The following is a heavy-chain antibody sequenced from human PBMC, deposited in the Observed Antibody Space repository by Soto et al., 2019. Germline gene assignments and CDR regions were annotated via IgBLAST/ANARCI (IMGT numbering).Heavy chain of an antibody. Sequence: ETLSLTCTVSGGSISSSSYYWGWIRQPPGKGLEWIGSIYYSGSTYYNPSLKSRVTISVDTSKNQFSLKLSSVTAADTAAYYCARGTVCGGDCYPIDYWGQGTLVTVSS. V-gene: IGHV4-39*01. CDR2: IYYSGST. D-gene: IGHD2-21*02. J-gene: IGHJ4*02. CDR1: GGSISSSSYY. CDR3: ARGTVCGGDCYPIDY.